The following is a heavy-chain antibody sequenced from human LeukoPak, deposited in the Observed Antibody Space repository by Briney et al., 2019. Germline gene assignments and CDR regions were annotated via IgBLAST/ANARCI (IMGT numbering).Heavy chain of an antibody. CDR3: TRDQGGLRSSSDY. CDR2: IRSKAYGGTT. CDR1: GFTFGDYA. D-gene: IGHD4-17*01. J-gene: IGHJ4*02. V-gene: IGHV3-49*04. Sequence: GGSLRLSCTASGFTFGDYAMSWVRQAPGKGLEWVGFIRSKAYGGTTEYAASVKGRFTISRDDSKSIAYLQMNSLKTEDTAVYYCTRDQGGLRSSSDYWGQGTLVTVSS.